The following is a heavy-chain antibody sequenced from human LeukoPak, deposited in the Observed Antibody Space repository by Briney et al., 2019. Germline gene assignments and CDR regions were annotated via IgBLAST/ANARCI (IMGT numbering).Heavy chain of an antibody. J-gene: IGHJ5*02. CDR3: ASGGGRGSPIKISGGWFDP. Sequence: ASVKVSCKASGGTFSSYAISWVRQAPGQGLEWMGRIIPIFGIANYAQKFQGRVTITADKSTSTAYMELSSLRSEDTAVYYCASGGGRGSPIKISGGWFDPWGQGTLVTVSS. V-gene: IGHV1-69*04. D-gene: IGHD2-8*02. CDR2: IIPIFGIA. CDR1: GGTFSSYA.